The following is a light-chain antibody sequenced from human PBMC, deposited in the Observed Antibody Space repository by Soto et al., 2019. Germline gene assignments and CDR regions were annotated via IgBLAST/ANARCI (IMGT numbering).Light chain of an antibody. CDR2: QDS. CDR3: QAWDSSSWV. V-gene: IGLV3-1*01. CDR1: KLGDKY. J-gene: IGLJ3*02. Sequence: SSELTQPPSVSVSPGQTASITCSGDKLGDKYACWYQQKPGQSPVLVIYQDSKRPSGIPGRFSGSNSGNTATLTIIGTQATDEADYYCQAWDSSSWVFGGGTKLTVL.